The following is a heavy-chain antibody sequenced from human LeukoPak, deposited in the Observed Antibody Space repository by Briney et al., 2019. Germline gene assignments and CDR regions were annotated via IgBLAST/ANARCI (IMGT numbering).Heavy chain of an antibody. V-gene: IGHV1-46*01. CDR1: GYTFTSYY. CDR2: INPSGGST. D-gene: IGHD3-10*01. Sequence: ASVKVSCKASGYTFTSYYMHWVRQAPGQGLEWMGIINPSGGSTSYAQKFQGRVTMTRDMSTSTVYMELSSLRSEDTAVYYCARGRYGSGSYYGYYYMDVWGKGTTVTVSS. J-gene: IGHJ6*03. CDR3: ARGRYGSGSYYGYYYMDV.